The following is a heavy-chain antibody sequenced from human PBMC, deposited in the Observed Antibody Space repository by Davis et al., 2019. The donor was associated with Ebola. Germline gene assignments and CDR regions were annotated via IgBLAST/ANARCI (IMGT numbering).Heavy chain of an antibody. CDR2: TYYNSKWYN. CDR3: TRGWLRGGMDV. V-gene: IGHV6-1*01. Sequence: PSETLSLTCAISGDSVSGSSGAWNWIRQSPSRGLEWLGRTYYNSKWYNDYAASVKSRITINPDTSKNQFSLQLNSVTPEDTALYSCTRGWLRGGMDVWGEGTTVTV. D-gene: IGHD5-18*01. CDR1: GDSVSGSSGA. J-gene: IGHJ6*02.